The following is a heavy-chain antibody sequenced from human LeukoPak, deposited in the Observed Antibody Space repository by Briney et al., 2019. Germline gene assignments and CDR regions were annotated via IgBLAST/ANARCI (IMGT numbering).Heavy chain of an antibody. Sequence: GGSLRLSCAASGFTFSRAWTSWVRQAPGKGLEWVANIKEDGSEDYYADSVKGRFAISKDNAKNSLYLQMNSLRAEDTAMYYCARDADGYEDWGQGTLVIVSS. CDR3: ARDADGYED. D-gene: IGHD5-24*01. J-gene: IGHJ4*02. V-gene: IGHV3-7*01. CDR2: IKEDGSED. CDR1: GFTFSRAW.